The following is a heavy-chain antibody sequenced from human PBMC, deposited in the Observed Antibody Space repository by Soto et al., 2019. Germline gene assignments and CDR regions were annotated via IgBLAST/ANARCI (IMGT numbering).Heavy chain of an antibody. CDR2: ISSSTRTI. CDR3: ARDAYGDYLFDS. CDR1: GFTFSGYS. D-gene: IGHD4-17*01. Sequence: EVQLVESGGGLVQPGGSLRLSCAASGFTFSGYSMNWVRQALGKGLEWVSYISSSTRTIYYADSVKGRFTISRDNAKNSLYLHMSSLRDEDTAVYYFARDAYGDYLFDSWGQGTLVTVSS. J-gene: IGHJ4*02. V-gene: IGHV3-48*02.